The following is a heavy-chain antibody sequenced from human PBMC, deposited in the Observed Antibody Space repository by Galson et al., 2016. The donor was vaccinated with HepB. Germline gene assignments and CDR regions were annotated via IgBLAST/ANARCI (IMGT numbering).Heavy chain of an antibody. CDR2: IYYRGNT. CDR1: GGSVNSGDYY. CDR3: ARQHYFDPKTLDY. D-gene: IGHD3-22*01. V-gene: IGHV4-61*08. J-gene: IGHJ4*02. Sequence: SETLSLTCTVSGGSVNSGDYYWNWIRQPPGKGLEWIGYIYYRGNTNYSPSLKSRVTISVDTSKNQFSLRLTSVTAADTAVYYCARQHYFDPKTLDYWGQGALVTVSS.